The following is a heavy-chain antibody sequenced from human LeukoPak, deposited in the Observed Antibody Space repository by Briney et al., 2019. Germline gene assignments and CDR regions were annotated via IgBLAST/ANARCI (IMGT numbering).Heavy chain of an antibody. CDR2: IYTSGST. J-gene: IGHJ3*02. Sequence: PSETLSLTCTVSGGSIISGSYYWSWIRQPAGKGLEWIGRIYTSGSTNYNPSLKSRVTISVDTSKNQFSLKLSSVTAADTAVYYCARGGGSYYPTSDAFDIWGQGTMVTVSS. D-gene: IGHD1-26*01. CDR1: GGSIISGSYY. CDR3: ARGGGSYYPTSDAFDI. V-gene: IGHV4-61*02.